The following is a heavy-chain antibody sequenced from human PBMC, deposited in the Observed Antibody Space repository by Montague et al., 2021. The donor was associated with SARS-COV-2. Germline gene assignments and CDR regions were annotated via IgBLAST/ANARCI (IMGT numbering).Heavy chain of an antibody. CDR3: AQGAPGY. CDR2: INYGGST. CDR1: GGSFSDYH. J-gene: IGHJ4*02. V-gene: IGHV4-34*01. D-gene: IGHD1-1*01. Sequence: SETLSLTCAVYGGSFSDYHWTWIRQSPGGGLEWIGQINYGGSTKYNPSLRSRVTISIDTSKNQFSLKLTSVTAADTAVYYCAQGAPGYWGQGTLVTV.